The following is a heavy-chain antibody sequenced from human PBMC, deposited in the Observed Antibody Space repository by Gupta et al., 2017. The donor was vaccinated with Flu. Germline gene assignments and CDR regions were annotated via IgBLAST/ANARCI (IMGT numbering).Heavy chain of an antibody. Sequence: AEGKGREWVSGITGSGGRTYYADSVKGRFNISRDNSKNTLYLQMNSLRAEDTAVYYCAKRRDGYNSGAFDYWGQGTLVTVSS. CDR2: ITGSGGRT. V-gene: IGHV3-23*01. D-gene: IGHD5-12*01. J-gene: IGHJ4*02. CDR3: AKRRDGYNSGAFDY.